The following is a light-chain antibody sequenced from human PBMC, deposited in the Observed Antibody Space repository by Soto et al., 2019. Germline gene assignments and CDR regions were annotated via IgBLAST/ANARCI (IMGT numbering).Light chain of an antibody. J-gene: IGKJ1*01. CDR1: QSVLYSSNNKNY. CDR3: QQYYSNPRT. Sequence: DFVMTQSPESLAVSLGERATINCKSSQSVLYSSNNKNYLAWYQQKPGQPPKLLIYWSSTRESGIPDRFSGSGSGTDFTLTISSLQAEDVAIYYCQQYYSNPRTFGQGTKVDI. V-gene: IGKV4-1*01. CDR2: WSS.